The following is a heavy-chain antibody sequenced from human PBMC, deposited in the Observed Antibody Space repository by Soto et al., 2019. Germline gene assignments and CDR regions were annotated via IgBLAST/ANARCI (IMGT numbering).Heavy chain of an antibody. CDR2: IFTGGST. CDR3: ARDRQSSGWLDAFAL. V-gene: IGHV3-53*04. Sequence: PGGSLRLACAASGFTVSSNYMSWVRQAPGKGLEWVSVIFTGGSTYYADSVKGRFTISRHSSMNTVYLQMDSLRAEDTAVYYCARDRQSSGWLDAFALWGQGTLVTVSS. J-gene: IGHJ3*01. D-gene: IGHD6-19*01. CDR1: GFTVSSNY.